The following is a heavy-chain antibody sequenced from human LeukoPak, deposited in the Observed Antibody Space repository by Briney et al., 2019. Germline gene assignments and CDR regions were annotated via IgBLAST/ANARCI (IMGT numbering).Heavy chain of an antibody. Sequence: KSSETLSLTCTVSGGSISSYYWSWIRQPAGKGLEWIGRIYTSGSTNYNPSLKSRVTMSVDTSKNQFSLKLSSVTAADTAVYYCASHITGTSFDAFDIWGQGTMVTVSS. D-gene: IGHD1-20*01. CDR1: GGSISSYY. V-gene: IGHV4-4*07. J-gene: IGHJ3*02. CDR3: ASHITGTSFDAFDI. CDR2: IYTSGST.